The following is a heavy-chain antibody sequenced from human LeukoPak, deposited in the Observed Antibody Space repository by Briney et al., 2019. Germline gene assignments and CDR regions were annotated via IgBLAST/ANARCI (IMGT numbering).Heavy chain of an antibody. Sequence: PGGSLRLSCAASGFSLRSSEMNWVRQAPGKGLEWVSYINSGSTMYYADSVKGRFTISRDNAKSSLYLQMDSLRAEDSAVYYCARRLTSGLFDYWGQGTLVTVSS. CDR1: GFSLRSSE. J-gene: IGHJ4*02. V-gene: IGHV3-48*03. CDR3: ARRLTSGLFDY. D-gene: IGHD2-8*01. CDR2: INSGSTM.